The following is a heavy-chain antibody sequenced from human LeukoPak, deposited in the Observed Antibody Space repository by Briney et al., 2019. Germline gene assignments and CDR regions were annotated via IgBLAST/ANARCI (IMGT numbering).Heavy chain of an antibody. CDR3: ARGDYYAGGGRNWFDP. CDR2: IYHSGST. CDR1: GGSISSGNW. Sequence: SETLSLTCAVSGGSISSGNWWSWVRQPPGKGLEWIGEIYHSGSTNYNPSLKSRVTMSVDTSKNQFSLWLTSVTAADTAVFYCARGDYYAGGGRNWFDPWSQGTLVTVSS. V-gene: IGHV4-4*02. J-gene: IGHJ5*02. D-gene: IGHD3-16*01.